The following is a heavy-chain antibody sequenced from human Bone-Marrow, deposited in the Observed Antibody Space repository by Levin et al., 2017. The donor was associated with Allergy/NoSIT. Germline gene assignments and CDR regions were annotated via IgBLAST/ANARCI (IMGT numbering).Heavy chain of an antibody. V-gene: IGHV4-39*01. J-gene: IGHJ4*02. CDR1: GGSISSSSHY. CDR3: ARHEHSNGWPIDY. Sequence: SQTLSLTCTVSGGSISSSSHYWGWIRQPPGKGLEWIGSIYYSGSTYYNPSLKSRVTISVDTSKNQFSLKLSSVTAADTAVYYYARHEHSNGWPIDYWGQGTLVTVSS. D-gene: IGHD6-19*01. CDR2: IYYSGST.